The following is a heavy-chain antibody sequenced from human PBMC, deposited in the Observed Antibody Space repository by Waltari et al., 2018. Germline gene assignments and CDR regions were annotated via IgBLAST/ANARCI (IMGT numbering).Heavy chain of an antibody. Sequence: QLQLQESGPGLVKPSETLSLTCTVSGGSISSSSYYWGWIRQPPGKGLEWIGSIYYSGSTYYNPSLKSRVTISVDTSKNQFSLKLSSVTAADTAVYYCAREGSYYDSSAQSGMDVWGQGTTVTVSS. CDR3: AREGSYYDSSAQSGMDV. D-gene: IGHD3-22*01. V-gene: IGHV4-39*07. CDR1: GGSISSSSYY. J-gene: IGHJ6*02. CDR2: IYYSGST.